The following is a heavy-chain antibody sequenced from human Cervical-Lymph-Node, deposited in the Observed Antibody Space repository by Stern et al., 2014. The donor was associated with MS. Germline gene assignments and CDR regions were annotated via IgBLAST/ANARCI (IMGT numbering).Heavy chain of an antibody. V-gene: IGHV3-21*01. CDR3: ARDPFSTNNPYYGSVDY. D-gene: IGHD3-22*01. CDR1: GLALSRYS. Sequence: EVQLLESGGGLVKPGGSLRLSCAGSGLALSRYSMNWVRQAPGKGLEWVSSISTTGTYTYYADSVKGRFTISRDNARNSIYLQMSSLRAEDTAVYYCARDPFSTNNPYYGSVDYWGQGTPVTVSS. CDR2: ISTTGTYT. J-gene: IGHJ4*02.